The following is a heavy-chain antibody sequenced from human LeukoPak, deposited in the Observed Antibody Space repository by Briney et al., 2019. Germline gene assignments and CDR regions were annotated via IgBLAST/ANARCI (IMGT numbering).Heavy chain of an antibody. D-gene: IGHD1-26*01. J-gene: IGHJ4*02. CDR3: ARGHSGSYIRRQIFDY. CDR1: GGSISSYY. Sequence: PSETLSLTCTVSGGSISSYYWSWLRQPPGKGLEWIGYIYYSGSTNYNPSLKSRVTISVDTSKNQFSLKLSSVTAADTAVYYCARGHSGSYIRRQIFDYWGQGTLVTVSS. CDR2: IYYSGST. V-gene: IGHV4-59*01.